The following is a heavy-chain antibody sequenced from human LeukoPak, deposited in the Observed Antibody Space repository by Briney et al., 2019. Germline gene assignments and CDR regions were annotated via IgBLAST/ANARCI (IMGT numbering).Heavy chain of an antibody. D-gene: IGHD6-6*01. Sequence: GGSLRLSCTASGFSFSGHWMHWARHLPGKGLVWVSRISHTGSTTSYADSVKGRFTVSRDNAKNTLYLQVNNLRAEDTAVYYCARGPNSNWSGLDFWGQGTLLTVSS. CDR1: GFSFSGHW. CDR2: ISHTGSTT. J-gene: IGHJ4*02. CDR3: ARGPNSNWSGLDF. V-gene: IGHV3-74*01.